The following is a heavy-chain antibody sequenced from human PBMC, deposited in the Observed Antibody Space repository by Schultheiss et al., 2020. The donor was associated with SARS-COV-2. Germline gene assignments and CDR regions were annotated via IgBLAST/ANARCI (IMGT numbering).Heavy chain of an antibody. CDR3: ARDNGDGAYYDFWSGHS. V-gene: IGHV3-21*05. J-gene: IGHJ4*02. Sequence: GGSLRLSCAASGFTFSSYEMNWVRQAPGKGLEWVSYISSSGSYIYYADSVKGRFTISRDNAKNSLYLQMNSLRAEDTAVYYCARDNGDGAYYDFWSGHSWGQGTLVTVSS. CDR1: GFTFSSYE. D-gene: IGHD3-3*01. CDR2: ISSSGSYI.